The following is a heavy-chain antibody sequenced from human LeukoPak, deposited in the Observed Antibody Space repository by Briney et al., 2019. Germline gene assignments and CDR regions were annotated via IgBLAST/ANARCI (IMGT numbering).Heavy chain of an antibody. Sequence: ASVKVSCKVSGYTLTELSMHWVRQAPGQGLEWMGWINTNTGNPTYAQGFTGRFVFSLDTSVSTAYLQISSLKAEDTAVYYCASSYYDSSGYYLDAFDIWGQGTMVTVSS. J-gene: IGHJ3*02. CDR3: ASSYYDSSGYYLDAFDI. CDR2: INTNTGNP. D-gene: IGHD3-22*01. CDR1: GYTLTELS. V-gene: IGHV7-4-1*02.